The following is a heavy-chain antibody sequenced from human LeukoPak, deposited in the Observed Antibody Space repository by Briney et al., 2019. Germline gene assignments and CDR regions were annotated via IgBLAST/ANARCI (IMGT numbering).Heavy chain of an antibody. CDR2: ISSSSSTI. Sequence: GGSLRLSCAASGFTFSSYSMNWVRQAPGKGLEWVSYISSSSSTIYYADSVKGRFTISRDNAKNSLYLQMNSLRAEDTAVYYCARETGYSSGWPVGWGQGTLVTVSS. D-gene: IGHD6-19*01. V-gene: IGHV3-48*04. J-gene: IGHJ4*02. CDR3: ARETGYSSGWPVG. CDR1: GFTFSSYS.